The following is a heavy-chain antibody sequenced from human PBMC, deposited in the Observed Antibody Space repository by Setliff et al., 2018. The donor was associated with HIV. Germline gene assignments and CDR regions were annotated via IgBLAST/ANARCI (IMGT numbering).Heavy chain of an antibody. J-gene: IGHJ3*02. D-gene: IGHD3-22*01. CDR2: ISSSSSYI. CDR1: GFTFSTYR. CDR3: ARGGNYYDRSGLDGFDI. Sequence: GGSPRLSCAASGFTFSTYRMNWVRQAPGKGLEWVSSISSSSSYIYYADSLKGRFTISRDNAKNSLYLQMNSLRAEDTAVYYCARGGNYYDRSGLDGFDIWGQGTMVTVSS. V-gene: IGHV3-21*01.